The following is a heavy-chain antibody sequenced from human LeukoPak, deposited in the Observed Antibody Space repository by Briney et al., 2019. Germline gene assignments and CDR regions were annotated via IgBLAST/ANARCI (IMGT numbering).Heavy chain of an antibody. CDR3: AKVAIRGFWSGYQYFDY. Sequence: GGSLRLSCGASGFTFSRYAMSWVRQAPGKGLQWVSQIYVNGGAIYYAHSLRGRFTISRDNSKNTLYLQMNSLRAEDTAVYYCAKVAIRGFWSGYQYFDYWGQGTLVTVSS. V-gene: IGHV3-23*01. J-gene: IGHJ4*02. CDR1: GFTFSRYA. D-gene: IGHD3-3*01. CDR2: IYVNGGAI.